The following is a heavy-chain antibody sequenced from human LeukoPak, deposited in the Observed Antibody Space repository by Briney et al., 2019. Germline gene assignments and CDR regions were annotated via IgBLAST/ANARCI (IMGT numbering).Heavy chain of an antibody. V-gene: IGHV1-69*05. CDR3: AIGXVYGDYGGDY. D-gene: IGHD4-17*01. J-gene: IGHJ4*02. Sequence: ASVKVSCKASGGTFSTYAINWVRQAPGQGLEWMGGIIPIFGTANYAQKFQGRVTITTDESTSTAYMELSSLRSEDTAVYSCAIGXVYGDYGGDYWGQGTLVTVSS. CDR2: IIPIFGTA. CDR1: GGTFSTYA.